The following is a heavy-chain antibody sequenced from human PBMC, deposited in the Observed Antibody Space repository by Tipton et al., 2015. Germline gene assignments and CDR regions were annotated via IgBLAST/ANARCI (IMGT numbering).Heavy chain of an antibody. CDR1: GFTFDSYP. J-gene: IGHJ4*02. Sequence: SLRLSCRTSGFTFDSYPMSWVRQPPGKGPVWVSRINTDGSSTNYADSVKGRFTISRDNAKNTLHLQMNSLRAEDTAVYYCARLGGLAADYWGQGTLVTVSS. V-gene: IGHV3-74*01. CDR3: ARLGGLAADY. CDR2: INTDGSST. D-gene: IGHD6-25*01.